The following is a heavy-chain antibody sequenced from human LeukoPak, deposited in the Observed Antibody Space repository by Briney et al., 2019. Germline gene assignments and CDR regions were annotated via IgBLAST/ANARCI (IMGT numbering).Heavy chain of an antibody. J-gene: IGHJ5*02. CDR2: INHSGST. D-gene: IGHD1-26*01. CDR3: ARGSKMLGYNWFDP. V-gene: IGHV4-34*01. Sequence: PSETLPLTCAVYGGSFSGYYWNWIRQPPGKGLEWIGEINHSGSTNYVPSLKSRVTISVDTSKNQFSLKLSSVTAADTAVYYCARGSKMLGYNWFDPWGQGTLVTVSS. CDR1: GGSFSGYY.